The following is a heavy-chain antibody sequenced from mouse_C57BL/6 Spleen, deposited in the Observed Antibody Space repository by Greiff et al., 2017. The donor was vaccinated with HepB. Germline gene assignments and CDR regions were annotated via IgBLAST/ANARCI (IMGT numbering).Heavy chain of an antibody. J-gene: IGHJ4*01. CDR2: IPPNSGST. CDR1: GYTFTSYW. Sequence: VQLQQPGAELVKPGASVKLSCKASGYTFTSYWMHWVKQRPGQGLEWIGMIPPNSGSTKYNEKFKSKTTLTVDKYSSKAYMQRSSLTSEDSAVYYCARSDYGSNYCAMDYWGQGTSVTVSS. CDR3: ARSDYGSNYCAMDY. D-gene: IGHD1-1*01. V-gene: IGHV1-64*01.